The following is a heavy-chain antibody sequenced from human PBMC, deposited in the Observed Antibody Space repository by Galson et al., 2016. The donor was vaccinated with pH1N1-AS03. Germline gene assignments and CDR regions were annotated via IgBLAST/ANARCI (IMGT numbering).Heavy chain of an antibody. CDR2: ITGSGGTT. D-gene: IGHD4-23*01. J-gene: IGHJ4*02. CDR1: GFTFSSHA. V-gene: IGHV3-23*01. Sequence: SLRLSCAASGFTFSSHAMSWVRQAPGKGLEWVSTITGSGGTTYYPDSVKGRFTISRDNSESTLYLQMNSLGDDDTAVYYCARDVGGPDDYWSQGTLVTVSS. CDR3: ARDVGGPDDY.